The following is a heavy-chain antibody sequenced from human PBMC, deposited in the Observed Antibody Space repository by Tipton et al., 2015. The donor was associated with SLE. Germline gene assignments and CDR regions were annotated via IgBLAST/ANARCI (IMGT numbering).Heavy chain of an antibody. CDR1: GGSISSYF. J-gene: IGHJ3*02. V-gene: IGHV4-59*01. Sequence: TLSLTCTVSGGSISSYFWSWIRQPPGKGLEWIGYIYYSGSTNYNPSLKSRVTISVDTSKNQFSLKLSSVTAGDTAVYYCARGGRIAIFGVATDGAFDIWGQGTMVTVSS. D-gene: IGHD3-3*01. CDR3: ARGGRIAIFGVATDGAFDI. CDR2: IYYSGST.